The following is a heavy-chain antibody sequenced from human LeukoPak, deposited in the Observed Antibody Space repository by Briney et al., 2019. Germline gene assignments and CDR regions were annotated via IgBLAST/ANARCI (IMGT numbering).Heavy chain of an antibody. CDR3: ARFDSSGWYGVVDP. CDR1: GYTFTSYA. CDR2: INAGNGNT. D-gene: IGHD6-19*01. J-gene: IGHJ5*02. Sequence: GASVKVSCKASGYTFTSYAMHWVRQAPGQRLEWMGWINAGNGNTKYSQKFQGRVTITRDTSASTAYMELSSLRSEDTAVYYCARFDSSGWYGVVDPWGQGTLVTVSS. V-gene: IGHV1-3*01.